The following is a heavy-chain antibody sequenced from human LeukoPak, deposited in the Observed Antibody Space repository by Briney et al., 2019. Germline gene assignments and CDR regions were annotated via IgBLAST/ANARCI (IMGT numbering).Heavy chain of an antibody. CDR3: AKDRCSNGIGCYYYYMEV. CDR2: IQYDRTNE. J-gene: IGHJ6*03. D-gene: IGHD2-8*01. CDR1: GFTFSRYW. V-gene: IGHV3-30*02. Sequence: PGGSLRLSCAASGFTFSRYWMSWVRQAPGKGLEWVAYIQYDRTNEQYAHSVKGRFRISRDNSNNILYLQMNSLRTEDTAVYYCAKDRCSNGIGCYYYYMEVWGKGTTVTISS.